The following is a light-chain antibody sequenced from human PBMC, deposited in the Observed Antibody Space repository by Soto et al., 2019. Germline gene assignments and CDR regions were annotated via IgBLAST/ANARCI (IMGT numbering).Light chain of an antibody. CDR2: AAS. J-gene: IGKJ1*01. CDR3: QQNVSSPRT. CDR1: QSVSSN. Sequence: EIVMTQSPATLSVSPGERATLSCRASQSVSSNLAWYQQKPGQAPRLLIYAASSRATGIPDRFSGSGSGTDFTLTISRLEPEDFAVYYCQQNVSSPRTFGQGTKVDIK. V-gene: IGKV3-20*01.